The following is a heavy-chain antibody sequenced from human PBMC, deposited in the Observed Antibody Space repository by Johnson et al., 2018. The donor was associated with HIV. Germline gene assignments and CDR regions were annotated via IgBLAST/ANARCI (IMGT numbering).Heavy chain of an antibody. D-gene: IGHD2-8*02. V-gene: IGHV3-66*01. Sequence: VRLVESGGCLVQPGRSLRLSCPASGFTVISHYMSWVRQAPGKGLEWVPVISSGGSTYYADSFKGRFTISRDNSKNTLYLQMNSLRAEDTAVYYCVKARGGYWGDDFDIWGQGTMVTVSS. CDR1: GFTVISHY. CDR2: ISSGGST. J-gene: IGHJ3*02. CDR3: VKARGGYWGDDFDI.